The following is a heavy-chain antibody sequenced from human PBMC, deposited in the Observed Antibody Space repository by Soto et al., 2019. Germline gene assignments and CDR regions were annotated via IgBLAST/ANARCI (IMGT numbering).Heavy chain of an antibody. V-gene: IGHV1-69*13. CDR3: ARDRAPYYYDSSGYYYGMDV. Sequence: SVKVSCKAPGGTFSSYAISWVRQAPGQGLEWMGGIIPIFGTANYAQKFQGRVTITADESTSTAYMELSSLRSEDTAVYYCARDRAPYYYDSSGYYYGMDVWGQGTTVTVSS. J-gene: IGHJ6*02. D-gene: IGHD3-22*01. CDR1: GGTFSSYA. CDR2: IIPIFGTA.